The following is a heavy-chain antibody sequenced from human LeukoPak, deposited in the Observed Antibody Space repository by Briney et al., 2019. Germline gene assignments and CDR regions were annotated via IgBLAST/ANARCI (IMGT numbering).Heavy chain of an antibody. D-gene: IGHD2-2*01. J-gene: IGHJ4*02. V-gene: IGHV1-69*05. CDR2: IIPIFGTA. CDR3: ARSRYCSSTSCPGGNY. CDR1: GGTFSSYA. Sequence: ASVKVSCKASGGTFSSYAISWVRQAPGQGLEWMGGIIPIFGTANYAQKFQGRVTITTDESTSTAYMELRSLRSDDTAVYYCARSRYCSSTSCPGGNYWGQGTLVTVSS.